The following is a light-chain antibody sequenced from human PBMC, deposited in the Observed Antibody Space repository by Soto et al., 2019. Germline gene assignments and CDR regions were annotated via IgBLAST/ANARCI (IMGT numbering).Light chain of an antibody. Sequence: ILMTQSPATLSVSAAERATISCKATQSVRDNLAWYQQKPGQAPRLLLYGASARATGIGARFSGIGSGTEFTLTISSRQSADFAVYYWQQYNNWPPRITVGQGTRLEI. J-gene: IGKJ5*01. CDR3: QQYNNWPPRIT. V-gene: IGKV3D-15*01. CDR1: QSVRDN. CDR2: GAS.